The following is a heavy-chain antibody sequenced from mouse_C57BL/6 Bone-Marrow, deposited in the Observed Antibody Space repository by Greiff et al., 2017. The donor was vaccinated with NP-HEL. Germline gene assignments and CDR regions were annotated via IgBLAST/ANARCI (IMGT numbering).Heavy chain of an antibody. CDR3: ARESYDYGRYYAMDY. CDR1: GFTFSSYA. D-gene: IGHD2-4*01. CDR2: ISDGGSYT. Sequence: DVMLVESGGGLVKPGGSLKLSCAASGFTFSSYAMSWVRQTPEKRLEWVATISDGGSYTYYPDNVKGRFTISRDNAKNNLYLQMSHLKSEDTAMYYCARESYDYGRYYAMDYWGQGTSVTVSS. J-gene: IGHJ4*01. V-gene: IGHV5-4*01.